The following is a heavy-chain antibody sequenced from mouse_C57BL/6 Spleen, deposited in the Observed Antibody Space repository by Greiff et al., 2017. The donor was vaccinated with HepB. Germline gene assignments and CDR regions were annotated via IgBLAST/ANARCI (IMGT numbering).Heavy chain of an antibody. J-gene: IGHJ3*01. V-gene: IGHV14-4*01. D-gene: IGHD3-2*02. CDR2: IDPENGDT. Sequence: VHVKQSGAELVRPGASVKLSCTASGFNIKDDYMHWVKQRPEQGLEWIGWIDPENGDTEYASKFQGKATITADTSSNTAYLQLSSLTSEDTAVYYCTTAAQATPFAYWGQGTLVTVSA. CDR3: TTAAQATPFAY. CDR1: GFNIKDDY.